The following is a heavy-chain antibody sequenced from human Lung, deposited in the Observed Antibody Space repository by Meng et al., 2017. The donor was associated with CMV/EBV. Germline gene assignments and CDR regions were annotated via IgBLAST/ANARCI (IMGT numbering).Heavy chain of an antibody. CDR1: GGSISSSSYY. Sequence: SGGSISSSSYYWGWIRQPPGKGLEWIGSIYYSGSTYYNPSLKSRVTISVDTSKNQFSLKLSSVTAADTAVYYCARRGQWLVNNWFDAWGQGTLVTVSS. CDR2: IYYSGST. D-gene: IGHD6-19*01. V-gene: IGHV4-39*01. J-gene: IGHJ5*02. CDR3: ARRGQWLVNNWFDA.